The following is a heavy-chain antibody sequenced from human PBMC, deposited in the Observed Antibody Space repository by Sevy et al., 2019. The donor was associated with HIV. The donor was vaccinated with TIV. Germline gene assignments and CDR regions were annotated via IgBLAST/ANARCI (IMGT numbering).Heavy chain of an antibody. V-gene: IGHV4-59*08. CDR1: VGSISSYY. CDR2: IYYSGST. D-gene: IGHD3-3*01. CDR3: ARNVLRFLEWSGEFDY. J-gene: IGHJ4*02. Sequence: SETLSLTCTVSVGSISSYYWSWIRQPPGKGLEWIGYIYYSGSTNYNPSLKSRVTISVDTSKNQFSLKLSSVTAADTAVYYCARNVLRFLEWSGEFDYWGQGTLVTVSS.